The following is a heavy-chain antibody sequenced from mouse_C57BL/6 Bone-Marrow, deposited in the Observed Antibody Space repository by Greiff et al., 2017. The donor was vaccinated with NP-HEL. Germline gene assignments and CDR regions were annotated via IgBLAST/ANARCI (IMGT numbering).Heavy chain of an antibody. V-gene: IGHV1-19*01. CDR3: ARGDYDGVFYYAMDY. J-gene: IGHJ4*01. Sequence: EVKLMESGPVLVKPGASVKMSCKASGYTFTDYYMNWVKQSHGKSLEWIGVINPYNGGTSYNQKFKGKATLTVDKSSSTAYMELNSLTSEDSAVYYCARGDYDGVFYYAMDYWGQGTSVTVSS. D-gene: IGHD2-4*01. CDR2: INPYNGGT. CDR1: GYTFTDYY.